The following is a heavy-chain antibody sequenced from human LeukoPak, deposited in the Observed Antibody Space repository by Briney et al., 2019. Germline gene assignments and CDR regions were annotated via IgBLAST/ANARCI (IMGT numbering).Heavy chain of an antibody. CDR2: ISSSGSTI. Sequence: GGSLRLSCAASGFTFSSYEMNWVRQAPGKGLEWVSYISSSGSTIYYADSVKGRFTISRDNAKNSLYLQMNSLRAEDTAVYYCAKGAGDILTGPPFDYWGQGTLVTVSS. V-gene: IGHV3-48*03. CDR3: AKGAGDILTGPPFDY. CDR1: GFTFSSYE. D-gene: IGHD3-9*01. J-gene: IGHJ4*02.